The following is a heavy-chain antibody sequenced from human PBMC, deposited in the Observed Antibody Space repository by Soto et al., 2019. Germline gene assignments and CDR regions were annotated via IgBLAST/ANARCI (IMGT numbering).Heavy chain of an antibody. Sequence: GGSLRLSCAASGFTFSSYGMHWVRQAPGKGLEWVAVIWYDGSNKYYADSVKGRFTISRDNSKNTLYLQMNSLRAEDTAVYYCARDRVSANWFDPWGQGTLVTVSS. J-gene: IGHJ5*02. V-gene: IGHV3-33*01. CDR1: GFTFSSYG. CDR2: IWYDGSNK. D-gene: IGHD6-6*01. CDR3: ARDRVSANWFDP.